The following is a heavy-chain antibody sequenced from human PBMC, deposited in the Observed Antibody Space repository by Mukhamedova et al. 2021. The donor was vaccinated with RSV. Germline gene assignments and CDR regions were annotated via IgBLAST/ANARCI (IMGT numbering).Heavy chain of an antibody. D-gene: IGHD1-1*01. V-gene: IGHV1-2*02. J-gene: IGHJ4*02. CDR2: INPKTGST. Sequence: MGWINPKTGSTDNAQQFRGRVTMTRDTSINTAYTALLRLRSADTAMYFCALVDDGHFDFWGQGTLVTVSS. CDR3: ALVDDGHFDF.